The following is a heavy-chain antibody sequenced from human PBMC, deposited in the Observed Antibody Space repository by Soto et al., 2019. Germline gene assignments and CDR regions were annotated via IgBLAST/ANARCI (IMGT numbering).Heavy chain of an antibody. D-gene: IGHD3-10*01. V-gene: IGHV1-18*01. CDR3: ARDRFGELLGYFDY. Sequence: ASVKVSCKASGYTFIRDGVSSVRQPPGQGHEWMGWISAYNSNKNYSQKFQGRVTITADESTSTAYMELSSLRSEDTAVYYCARDRFGELLGYFDYWGQGTLVTVSS. CDR2: ISAYNSNK. CDR1: GYTFIRDG. J-gene: IGHJ4*02.